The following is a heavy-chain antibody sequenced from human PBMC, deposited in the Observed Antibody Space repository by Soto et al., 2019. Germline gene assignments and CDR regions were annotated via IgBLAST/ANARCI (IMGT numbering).Heavy chain of an antibody. V-gene: IGHV4-30-4*01. CDR3: AREGALLYCGNADYCYTIDV. D-gene: IGHD2-15*01. Sequence: SETLSLTCTVSGGSIISGDYYWSWIRQTPGKGLEWIGYIYYSGDTNYNPSLKSRVIISVDTSKNQFSLKLSSVTAADTAVYYCAREGALLYCGNADYCYTIDVSGQGTTVTVSS. CDR1: GGSIISGDYY. J-gene: IGHJ6*02. CDR2: IYYSGDT.